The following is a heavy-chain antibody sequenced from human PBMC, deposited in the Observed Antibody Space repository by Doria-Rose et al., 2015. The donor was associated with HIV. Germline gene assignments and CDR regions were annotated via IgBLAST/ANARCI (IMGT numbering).Heavy chain of an antibody. CDR1: GVSLSSPGMG. Sequence: QITLKESGPVLVKPTETLTLTCTVSGVSLSSPGMGVSWIRQPPGKALEWLANIFSDDEGSYKSSLKSGLTISRGTSKSQLVLTMTDMDPVDTATYYCARIKSSRWYHKYYFDFWGQGTLVIVSA. V-gene: IGHV2-26*01. CDR3: ARIKSSRWYHKYYFDF. D-gene: IGHD6-13*01. CDR2: IFSDDEG. J-gene: IGHJ4*02.